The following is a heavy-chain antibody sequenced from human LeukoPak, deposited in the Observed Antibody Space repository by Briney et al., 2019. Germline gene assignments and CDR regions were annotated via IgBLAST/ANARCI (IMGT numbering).Heavy chain of an antibody. CDR1: GFTFSNYG. V-gene: IGHV3-33*01. CDR3: ARDVVYDKNWFDP. Sequence: GGSLRLSCAASGFTFSNYGVHWVRQAPGKGLEWVAVIWYDGSNKYYADSVKGRFTISRDNSKNTLYLQMNSLRVEDTAVYYCARDVVYDKNWFDPWGQGTLVTVSS. CDR2: IWYDGSNK. J-gene: IGHJ5*02. D-gene: IGHD2-8*02.